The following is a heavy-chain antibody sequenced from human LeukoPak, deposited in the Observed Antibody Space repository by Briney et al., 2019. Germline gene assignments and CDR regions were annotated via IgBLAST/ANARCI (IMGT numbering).Heavy chain of an antibody. J-gene: IGHJ4*02. CDR1: GLTFSSYA. V-gene: IGHV3-23*01. Sequence: GGSLRLSCEASGLTFSSYALRWVRQAPGKGLEWVSAIRDSGSSTHYADSVKGRFTTSRDNSKNTLFLQMNSLRAEDTAIYYCAKYGPQDSGSSHFDYWGQGALVTVSS. CDR3: AKYGPQDSGSSHFDY. D-gene: IGHD1-26*01. CDR2: IRDSGSST.